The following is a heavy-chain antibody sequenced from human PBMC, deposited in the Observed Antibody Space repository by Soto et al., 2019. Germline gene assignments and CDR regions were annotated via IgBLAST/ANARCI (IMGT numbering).Heavy chain of an antibody. CDR2: IYPGDSDT. J-gene: IGHJ5*02. V-gene: IGHV5-51*01. CDR1: GYSFTSYW. D-gene: IGHD6-13*01. Sequence: HGESLKISCKGSGYSFTSYWIGWVRQMPGKGLEWMGIIYPGDSDTRYSPSFQGQVTISADKSISTAYLQWSSLKASDTAMYYCARQGSSWYHANWFDPWGQGTLVTVSS. CDR3: ARQGSSWYHANWFDP.